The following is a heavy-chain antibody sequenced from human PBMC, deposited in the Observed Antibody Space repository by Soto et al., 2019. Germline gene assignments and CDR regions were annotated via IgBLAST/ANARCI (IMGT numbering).Heavy chain of an antibody. J-gene: IGHJ6*02. CDR3: ATVNSERYSREYYYGMDV. Sequence: GASVKVSCKASGGTFSIYAIIWVRQAPGQGLEWMGGIIPIFGTANYAQKFQGRVTITADESTSTAYMELSSLRSEDTAVYYCATVNSERYSREYYYGMDVWGQGTTVTAP. D-gene: IGHD3-9*01. CDR2: IIPIFGTA. V-gene: IGHV1-69*13. CDR1: GGTFSIYA.